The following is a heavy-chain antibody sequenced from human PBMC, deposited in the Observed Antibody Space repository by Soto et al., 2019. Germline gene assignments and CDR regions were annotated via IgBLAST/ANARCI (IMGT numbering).Heavy chain of an antibody. CDR2: IDWDDDK. J-gene: IGHJ4*02. Sequence: GSGPTLVNPTQTLTLTCTFSGFSLSTSGMCLSWIRQPPGKALEWLARIDWDDDKFYNTSLKTRLAISKDTSKDQVVLTMTNMDPLDTGTYYCVGCMITFERFSFDDWGLGTLVTVSS. CDR1: GFSLSTSGMC. V-gene: IGHV2-70*17. D-gene: IGHD3-16*01. CDR3: VGCMITFERFSFDD.